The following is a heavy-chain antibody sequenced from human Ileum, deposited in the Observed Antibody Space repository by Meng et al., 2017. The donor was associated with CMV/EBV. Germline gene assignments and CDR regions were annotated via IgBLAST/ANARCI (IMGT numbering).Heavy chain of an antibody. CDR1: GFTFSSYA. J-gene: IGHJ5*02. CDR3: ARGGYSSGDWFDP. V-gene: IGHV3-30*04. Sequence: ASGFTFSSYAMHWVRQAQGKGLEWVAVISYDGSNKYYADSVKGRFTISRDNSKNTLYLQMNSLRAEDTAVYYCARGGYSSGDWFDPWGQGTLVTVSS. CDR2: ISYDGSNK. D-gene: IGHD1-26*01.